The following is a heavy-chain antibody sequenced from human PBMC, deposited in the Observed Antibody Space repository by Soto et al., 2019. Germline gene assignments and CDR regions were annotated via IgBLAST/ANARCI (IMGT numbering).Heavy chain of an antibody. CDR1: GYTLTELS. V-gene: IGHV1-24*01. CDR2: FDPEDGET. J-gene: IGHJ5*02. Sequence: QVQLVQSGAEVKKPGASVKVSCKVSGYTLTELSMHWVRQAPGKGLEWMGGFDPEDGETIYAQKFQGRVTMTEDTSKDTAYMELSSLRSEDTAVYYCATAGDYVWGIYRYWWFDPWGQGTLVTVSS. D-gene: IGHD3-16*02. CDR3: ATAGDYVWGIYRYWWFDP.